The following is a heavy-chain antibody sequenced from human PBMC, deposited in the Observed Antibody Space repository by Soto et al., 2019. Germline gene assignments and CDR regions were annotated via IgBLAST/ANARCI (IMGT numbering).Heavy chain of an antibody. V-gene: IGHV3-30-3*01. Sequence: QVQLVESGGGVVQPGRSLRLSCAASGFTFSSYAMHWVRQAPGKGLEWVAVISYDGSNKYYADSVKGRFTISRDNSKNTLYLHMNSLRAEDTAVYYCARGLVVVAATWGAFDYWGQGTLVTVSS. CDR2: ISYDGSNK. J-gene: IGHJ4*02. CDR3: ARGLVVVAATWGAFDY. CDR1: GFTFSSYA. D-gene: IGHD2-15*01.